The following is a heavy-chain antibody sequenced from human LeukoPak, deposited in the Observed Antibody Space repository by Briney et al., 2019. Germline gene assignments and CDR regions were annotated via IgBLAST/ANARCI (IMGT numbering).Heavy chain of an antibody. Sequence: SQTLSLTCTVSGGSLSSGRYYWSWIRQPAGKGLEWIGRIYTSGSTNYNPSFKSRVTISVDTSKNQFSLKLSSVTAADTAVYFCARDPIVVVITGGAFDIWGQGTMVTVSS. D-gene: IGHD3-22*01. CDR3: ARDPIVVVITGGAFDI. J-gene: IGHJ3*02. V-gene: IGHV4-61*02. CDR2: IYTSGST. CDR1: GGSLSSGRYY.